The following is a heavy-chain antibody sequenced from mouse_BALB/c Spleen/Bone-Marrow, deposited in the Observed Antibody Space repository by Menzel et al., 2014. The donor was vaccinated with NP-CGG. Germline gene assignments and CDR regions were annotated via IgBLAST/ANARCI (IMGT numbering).Heavy chain of an antibody. D-gene: IGHD2-14*01. CDR3: SRGVLAYFDY. Sequence: EVKLVESGPELVKPGASVKVSCNASGYAFTNYNMNWVKQSHGKSLEWIGYIDPHSGGTNYNQKFRGKATLTVDKSSSTAYMHLNSLTSEDSAVYYCSRGVLAYFDYWGQGTTLTVSS. V-gene: IGHV1S135*01. CDR2: IDPHSGGT. CDR1: GYAFTNYN. J-gene: IGHJ2*01.